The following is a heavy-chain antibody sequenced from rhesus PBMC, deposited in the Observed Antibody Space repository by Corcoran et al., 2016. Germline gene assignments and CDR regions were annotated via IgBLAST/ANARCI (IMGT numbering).Heavy chain of an antibody. V-gene: IGHV4-76*01. Sequence: QVQLQESGPGLVKPSETLSLTCAVSGGSTSGGYDWSWIRQPPGRGLEWVGYIYGCRGRTSNSPSLKTRVTISKDTAKDQFSLKRSSRTAADTAVYYCARTAGRWVGGRFDVWGPGVLVTVSS. J-gene: IGHJ5-1*01. CDR2: IYGCRGRT. CDR3: ARTAGRWVGGRFDV. D-gene: IGHD5-24*01. CDR1: GGSTSGGYD.